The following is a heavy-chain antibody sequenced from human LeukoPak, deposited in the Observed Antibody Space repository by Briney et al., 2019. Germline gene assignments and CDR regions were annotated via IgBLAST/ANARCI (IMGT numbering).Heavy chain of an antibody. CDR1: GFTFSSYA. CDR2: ISGSGSST. J-gene: IGHJ4*02. D-gene: IGHD3-22*01. Sequence: GGSLRLSCAASGFTFSSYAMSWVRQAPGKVLEWVSAISGSGSSTYYADSVKVRFTISRDNSKNTLYLQMNSLRAEDTAVYYCAKACSSGYYLSHYFDYWGQGTLVIVSS. CDR3: AKACSSGYYLSHYFDY. V-gene: IGHV3-23*01.